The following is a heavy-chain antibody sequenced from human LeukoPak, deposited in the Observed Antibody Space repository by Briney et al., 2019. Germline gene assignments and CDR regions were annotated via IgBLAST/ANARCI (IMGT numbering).Heavy chain of an antibody. CDR1: GFTFSSYG. Sequence: GGSLRLSCAASGFTFSSYGMHWVRQAPGKGLEWVAFIRYDGSNKYYADSVKGRFTISRDNSKNTLYLQMNSLRAEDTAVYYCAKGRIGLNTDPTSHYYYYYMDVWGKGTTVTVSS. CDR3: AKGRIGLNTDPTSHYYYYYMDV. D-gene: IGHD2/OR15-2a*01. V-gene: IGHV3-30*02. CDR2: IRYDGSNK. J-gene: IGHJ6*03.